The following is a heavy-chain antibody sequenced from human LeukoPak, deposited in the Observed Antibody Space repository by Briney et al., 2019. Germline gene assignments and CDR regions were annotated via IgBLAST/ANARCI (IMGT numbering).Heavy chain of an antibody. CDR3: AKDAPAPDYDILTGYFDY. J-gene: IGHJ4*02. D-gene: IGHD3-9*01. V-gene: IGHV3-23*01. CDR1: GFTFSSDA. CDR2: ISGSGGST. Sequence: GGSLRLSCAASGFTFSSDAMSWVRQAPGKGLEWVSAISGSGGSTYYADSVKGRFTISRDNSKNTLYLQMNSLRAEDTAVYYCAKDAPAPDYDILTGYFDYWGQGTLVTVSS.